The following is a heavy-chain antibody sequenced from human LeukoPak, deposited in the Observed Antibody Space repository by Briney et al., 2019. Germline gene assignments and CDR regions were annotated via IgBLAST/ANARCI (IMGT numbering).Heavy chain of an antibody. CDR1: GGSISSNNW. Sequence: SETLSLTCAVSGGSISSNNWWNWVRQPPGKGLEWIGEIYHSGSTNYNPFLKSRVTISVDKSKNQFSLKLNSVTAADTAVYYCARDLGSSGPGGYWGQGTLVTVSS. D-gene: IGHD3-22*01. CDR2: IYHSGST. CDR3: ARDLGSSGPGGY. V-gene: IGHV4-4*02. J-gene: IGHJ4*02.